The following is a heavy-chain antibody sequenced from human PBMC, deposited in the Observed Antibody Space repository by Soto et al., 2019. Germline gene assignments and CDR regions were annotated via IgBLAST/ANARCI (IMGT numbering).Heavy chain of an antibody. V-gene: IGHV3-15*07. D-gene: IGHD2-15*01. CDR2: IKSISDGGTT. CDR1: GVPLKNAW. CDR3: TILSGGHAS. Sequence: GGSLRLSCTAPGVPLKNAWGNWVRQAPGKGLEWVGRIKSISDGGTTDYAAPVKGRFTISRDDSENTLYLQMNSLKTEDAALYYCTILSGGHASWGQGTLVTAPQ. J-gene: IGHJ5*02.